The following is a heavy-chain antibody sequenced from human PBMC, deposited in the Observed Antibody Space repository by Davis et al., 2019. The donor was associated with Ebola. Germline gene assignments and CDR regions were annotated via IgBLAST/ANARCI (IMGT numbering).Heavy chain of an antibody. J-gene: IGHJ6*02. CDR1: GYTFTTYG. Sequence: AASVTVSRKASGYTFTTYGFSWVRQAPGHGLEWMGWISAYNGNTNYAQKLQGRVTMTTDTSTSTAYMELRSLRSDDTAVYYCARGGTLGIAVAGTYYYYYGMDVWGQGTTVTVSS. CDR2: ISAYNGNT. V-gene: IGHV1-18*01. D-gene: IGHD6-19*01. CDR3: ARGGTLGIAVAGTYYYYYGMDV.